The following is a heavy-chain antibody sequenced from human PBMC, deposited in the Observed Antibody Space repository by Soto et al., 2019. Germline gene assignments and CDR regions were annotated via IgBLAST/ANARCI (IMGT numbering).Heavy chain of an antibody. CDR3: ARNDYDYVWESPGGDAFDI. J-gene: IGHJ3*02. CDR2: IYNSGST. D-gene: IGHD3-16*01. V-gene: IGHV4-30-4*01. Sequence: LSETLSLTCTVSGGSISSGDYYWNWIRQPPGKGLEWIGFIYNSGSTYYNPSLKSRVTISVDTSKNQFSLKLTSVTAADTAVYYCARNDYDYVWESPGGDAFDIWGQGTLVTVSS. CDR1: GGSISSGDYY.